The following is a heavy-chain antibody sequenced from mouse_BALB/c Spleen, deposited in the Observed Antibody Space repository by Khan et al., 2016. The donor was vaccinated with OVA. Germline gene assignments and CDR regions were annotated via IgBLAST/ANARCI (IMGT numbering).Heavy chain of an antibody. Sequence: DVRLVESGGDLVEPGGSLKLSCAASGFTFSSYSMSWVRQTPDKRLEWVATISSGGDYTYYPDIVKGRFTISRDNAKNTLYLQMSSLKSDDTAMYYCASHLTGSFAYWGQGTLVAVSA. V-gene: IGHV5-6*02. CDR1: GFTFSSYS. D-gene: IGHD4-1*01. CDR2: ISSGGDYT. CDR3: ASHLTGSFAY. J-gene: IGHJ3*01.